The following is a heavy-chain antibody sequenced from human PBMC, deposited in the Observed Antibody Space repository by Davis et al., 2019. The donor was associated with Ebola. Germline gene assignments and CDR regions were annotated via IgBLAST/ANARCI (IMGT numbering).Heavy chain of an antibody. J-gene: IGHJ5*02. V-gene: IGHV1-2*02. D-gene: IGHD6-13*01. CDR1: VSTFSSYA. Sequence: ASVTVSCKASVSTFSSYAISWVRQAPGQGLAWMGWINPNSCGPNYAQKFQGRVTMTRDTSISTAYMELSRLRSDDTAVYYCARADSSSWNWFDPWGQGTLVTVSS. CDR3: ARADSSSWNWFDP. CDR2: INPNSCGP.